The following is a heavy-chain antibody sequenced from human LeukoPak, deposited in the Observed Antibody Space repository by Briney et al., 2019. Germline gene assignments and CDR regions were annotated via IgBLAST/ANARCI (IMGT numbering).Heavy chain of an antibody. CDR3: AKVSPVAGYFDY. CDR2: MSPNSGDT. D-gene: IGHD6-19*01. Sequence: ASVKVSCKASGYTFTSYDINWVRQATGQGLEWMGWMSPNSGDTGYAQKFQGRVTMTRNTSISTAYLGLSSLRAEDTAVYYCAKVSPVAGYFDYWGQGTLVTVSS. V-gene: IGHV1-8*01. J-gene: IGHJ4*02. CDR1: GYTFTSYD.